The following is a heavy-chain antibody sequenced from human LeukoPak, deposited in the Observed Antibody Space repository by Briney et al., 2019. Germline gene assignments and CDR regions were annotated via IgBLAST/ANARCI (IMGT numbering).Heavy chain of an antibody. CDR3: ARDLGCSGGSCYGAYFDY. CDR2: INPNSGGT. J-gene: IGHJ4*02. D-gene: IGHD2-15*01. V-gene: IGHV1-2*04. CDR1: GYTFTGYY. Sequence: ASVKVSCKASGYTFTGYYMHWVRQAPGQGLEWMGWINPNSGGTNYAQKFQGWVTMTRDTSISTAYMELSRLRSDDTAVYYCARDLGCSGGSCYGAYFDYWGQGTLVTVSS.